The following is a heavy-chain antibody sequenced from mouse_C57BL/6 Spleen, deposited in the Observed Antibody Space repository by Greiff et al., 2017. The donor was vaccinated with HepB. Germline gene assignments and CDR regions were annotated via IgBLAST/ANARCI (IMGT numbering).Heavy chain of an antibody. D-gene: IGHD1-1*01. V-gene: IGHV1-39*01. CDR2: INPNYGTT. Sequence: EVQLQQSGPELVKPGASVKISCTASGYSFTDYNLNWVKQSNGKSLEWIGVINPNYGTTSYNQKFKVKATLTVDQSSSTAYMQLNSLTSEDSAVYYCARYSYYYGSSYEWYFDVWGTGTTVTVAS. CDR3: ARYSYYYGSSYEWYFDV. J-gene: IGHJ1*03. CDR1: GYSFTDYN.